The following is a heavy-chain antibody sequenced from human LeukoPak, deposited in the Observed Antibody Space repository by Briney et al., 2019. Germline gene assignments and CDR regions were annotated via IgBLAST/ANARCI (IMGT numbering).Heavy chain of an antibody. J-gene: IGHJ4*02. D-gene: IGHD3-22*01. Sequence: PGGSLRLSCAASGFTFSSYAMHWVRQAPGKGLEWVAVMSYDGSNKYYADSVKGRFTISRDNSKNTLYLQMNSLRAEDTAVCYCARDDSSGYTMRQGFDYWGQGTLVTVSS. V-gene: IGHV3-30*04. CDR2: MSYDGSNK. CDR1: GFTFSSYA. CDR3: ARDDSSGYTMRQGFDY.